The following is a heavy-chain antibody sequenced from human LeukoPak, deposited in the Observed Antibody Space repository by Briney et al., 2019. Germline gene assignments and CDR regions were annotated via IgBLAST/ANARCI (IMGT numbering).Heavy chain of an antibody. CDR1: GGTFSSYA. Sequence: GASVKVSCKASGGTFSSYAISWVRQAPGQGLEWMGGIIPIFGTANYAQKFQGRVTITADESTSTAYMELSSLRSEDTAVYYCAREFGYSYGWGHYYMDVWGKGTTVTVSS. CDR3: AREFGYSYGWGHYYMDV. V-gene: IGHV1-69*13. D-gene: IGHD5-18*01. CDR2: IIPIFGTA. J-gene: IGHJ6*03.